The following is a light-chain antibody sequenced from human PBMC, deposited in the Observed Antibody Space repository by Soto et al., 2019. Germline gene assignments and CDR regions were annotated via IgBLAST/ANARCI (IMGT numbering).Light chain of an antibody. CDR2: LNSDGSH. CDR3: QTWGTGYWV. J-gene: IGLJ3*02. CDR1: SGHSSYA. Sequence: QSVLTQSPSASASLGASVKLTCTLSSGHSSYAIAWYQQQPEKGPRYLMKLNSDGSHTKGDGIPDRFSGSSSGAERYLTTSSLQSEDEGDYYCQTWGTGYWVFGGGTKLTVL. V-gene: IGLV4-69*01.